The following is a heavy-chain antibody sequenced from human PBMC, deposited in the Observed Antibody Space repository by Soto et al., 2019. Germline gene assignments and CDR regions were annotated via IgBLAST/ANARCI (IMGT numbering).Heavy chain of an antibody. V-gene: IGHV3-33*01. D-gene: IGHD5-18*01. CDR1: GFTFSSYG. CDR2: IWDDGSNK. J-gene: IGHJ4*02. Sequence: QVQLVESGGGVVEPGRSLRLSCAASGFTFSSYGMHWVRQAPGKGLEWVAVIWDDGSNKYYADSVKGRFTISRDNSKNTLYLQMNSLRAEDTAVYYCARDRLGYSIDWGQGTLVTVSS. CDR3: ARDRLGYSID.